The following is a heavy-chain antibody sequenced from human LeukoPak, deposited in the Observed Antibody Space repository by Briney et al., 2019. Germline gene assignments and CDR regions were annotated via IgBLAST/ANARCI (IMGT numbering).Heavy chain of an antibody. J-gene: IGHJ4*02. V-gene: IGHV1-8*03. Sequence: ASVKVSCKASGYTFTSYDINWVRQATGQGLEWMGWMNPDSGNTGYAQKFQGRVTITRNTSISTAYMELSSLRSEDTAVYYCAGGPHSKGVGFDYWGQGTLVTVSS. CDR1: GYTFTSYD. D-gene: IGHD1-26*01. CDR3: AGGPHSKGVGFDY. CDR2: MNPDSGNT.